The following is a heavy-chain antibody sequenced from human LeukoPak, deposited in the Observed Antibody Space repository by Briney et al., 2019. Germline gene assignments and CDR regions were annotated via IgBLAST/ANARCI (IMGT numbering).Heavy chain of an antibody. CDR2: ISWKSDSI. Sequence: GGSLRLSCAASGFTFDDYAMHWVRQAPGKGLEWVSSISWKSDSIAYADSVRGRFTISRDNAKNSLYLQMNSLRAEDTAVYYCAKDIGSSIWYVDHWGQGTLVTVSS. CDR3: AKDIGSSIWYVDH. V-gene: IGHV3-9*01. J-gene: IGHJ4*02. D-gene: IGHD6-13*01. CDR1: GFTFDDYA.